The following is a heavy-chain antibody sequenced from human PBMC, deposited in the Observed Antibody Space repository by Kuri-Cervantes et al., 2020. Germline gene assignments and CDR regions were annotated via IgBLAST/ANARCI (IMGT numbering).Heavy chain of an antibody. D-gene: IGHD1/OR15-1a*01. CDR2: ISGSGGST. CDR3: ARTPVDLTSPFFDY. CDR1: GFTFSSYA. Sequence: GESLKISCAASGFTFSSYAMSWVRQAPGKGLEWVSAISGSGGSTYYADSVKGRFTISRDNSKNTLYLQMDSLRPEDTAVYYCARTPVDLTSPFFDYWGQGALVTFSS. J-gene: IGHJ4*02. V-gene: IGHV3-23*01.